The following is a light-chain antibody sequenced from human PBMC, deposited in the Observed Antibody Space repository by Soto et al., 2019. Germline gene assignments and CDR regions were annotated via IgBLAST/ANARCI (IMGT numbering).Light chain of an antibody. CDR3: QQYNNWPWT. CDR1: QGVNST. J-gene: IGKJ1*01. CDR2: AAS. V-gene: IGKV3D-15*01. Sequence: IVLTQSPVTLSLSPGERATLSCRASQGVNSTYVAWYQQKPGQAPRLLIYAASIRATGIPDRFSGSGSGTDFILTISSLQSEDFAVYYCQQYNNWPWTFGQGTKVEIK.